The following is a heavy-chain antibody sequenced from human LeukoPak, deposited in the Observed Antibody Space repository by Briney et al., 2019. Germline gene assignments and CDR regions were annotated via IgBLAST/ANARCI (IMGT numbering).Heavy chain of an antibody. V-gene: IGHV3-48*03. D-gene: IGHD2-2*01. J-gene: IGHJ6*03. Sequence: GGSLRLSCAASGFTFSSYEMNWVRQAPGKGLEWVSYISSSGSTIYYADSVKGRFTISRDNAKNSLYLQMNSLRAEDTAVYYCARVTRVRYCSSTSCPRGYYYYMDVWGKGTTVTVSS. CDR3: ARVTRVRYCSSTSCPRGYYYYMDV. CDR2: ISSSGSTI. CDR1: GFTFSSYE.